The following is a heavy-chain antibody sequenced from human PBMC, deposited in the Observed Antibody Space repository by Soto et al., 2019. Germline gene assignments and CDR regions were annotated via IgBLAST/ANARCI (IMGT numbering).Heavy chain of an antibody. Sequence: EVRLVESGGGLVQAGESLRLSCAASGFGFTNAWMNWIRQAPGKGLEWVGRIRSKTAGETTDYAAPVKSRFVISRDDSMSTLYPHMTSLTVEDAGVYYCVTDRLHGSGGHIDFWGEGSLVGVSS. D-gene: IGHD6-19*01. CDR3: VTDRLHGSGGHIDF. V-gene: IGHV3-15*07. CDR1: GFGFTNAW. J-gene: IGHJ4*02. CDR2: IRSKTAGETT.